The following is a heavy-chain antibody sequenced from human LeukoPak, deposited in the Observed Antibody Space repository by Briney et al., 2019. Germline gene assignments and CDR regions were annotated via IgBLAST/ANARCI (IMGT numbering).Heavy chain of an antibody. CDR2: IHDSGNT. Sequence: SETLSLTCSVSGDSIRSYYWSWIRQPPGKGPEWIGYIHDSGNTNYNPSLKSRVTISIDTSKNQFSLRLSSVTAADTAVYYCARVGSGDYGMDVWGQGTTVTVSS. CDR1: GDSIRSYY. J-gene: IGHJ6*02. V-gene: IGHV4-59*12. CDR3: ARVGSGDYGMDV. D-gene: IGHD1-26*01.